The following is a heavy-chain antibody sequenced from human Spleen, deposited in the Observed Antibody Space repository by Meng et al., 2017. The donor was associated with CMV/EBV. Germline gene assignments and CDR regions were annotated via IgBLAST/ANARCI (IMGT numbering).Heavy chain of an antibody. CDR3: ARLRGGGTYYYYGTDV. J-gene: IGHJ6*02. CDR2: INHSGST. CDR1: GGSSSGYY. Sequence: SETLSLTCAVYGGSSSGYYWSWIRQPPGKGLEWIGEINHSGSTNYNPSLKSRVTISVDTSKNQFSLKLSSVTAADTAVYYCARLRGGGTYYYYGTDVWGQGTTVTVSS. D-gene: IGHD1-1*01. V-gene: IGHV4-34*01.